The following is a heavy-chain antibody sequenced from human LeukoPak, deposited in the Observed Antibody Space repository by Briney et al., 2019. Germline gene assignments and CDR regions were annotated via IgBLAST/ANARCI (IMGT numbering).Heavy chain of an antibody. CDR2: ISGSGGST. CDR3: ARVLGSYTFDY. CDR1: GFTFSSYA. D-gene: IGHD3-10*01. V-gene: IGHV3-23*01. Sequence: GGSLRLSCAASGFTFSSYAMSWVRQAPGKGLEWVSGISGSGGSTYYADSVKGRFTISRDNSKNTLYLQMTSLRAEDTAVYYCARVLGSYTFDYWGQGTLVTVSS. J-gene: IGHJ4*02.